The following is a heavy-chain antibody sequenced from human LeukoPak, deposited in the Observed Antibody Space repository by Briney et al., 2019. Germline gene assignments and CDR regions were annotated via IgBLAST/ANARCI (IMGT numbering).Heavy chain of an antibody. CDR2: IIPLFGTV. V-gene: IGHV1-69*05. Sequence: PKASVKVSCKASGGTFSNYAISWVRQAPGQGLEWMGGIIPLFGTVNYAHNFQGRVTITTDESTSTTYMELSSLKSEDTAVYYCARVDGSPDYWGQGTLVTVSS. D-gene: IGHD2-15*01. CDR1: GGTFSNYA. CDR3: ARVDGSPDY. J-gene: IGHJ4*02.